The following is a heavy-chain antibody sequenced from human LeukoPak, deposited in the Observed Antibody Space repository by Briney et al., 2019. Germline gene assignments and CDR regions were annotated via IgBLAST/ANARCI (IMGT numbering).Heavy chain of an antibody. J-gene: IGHJ4*02. CDR3: ARERLRALEY. D-gene: IGHD4-17*01. CDR1: GFTVNNNY. CDR2: IYSGGTT. V-gene: IGHV3-66*01. Sequence: GGSLRLSCAASGFTVNNNYMNWVRQAPGKGLEWVSVIYSGGTTYYADSVKGRFTISRDSSKNTLFLQMNGLRAEDTAVYYCARERLRALEYWGRGILVTVSS.